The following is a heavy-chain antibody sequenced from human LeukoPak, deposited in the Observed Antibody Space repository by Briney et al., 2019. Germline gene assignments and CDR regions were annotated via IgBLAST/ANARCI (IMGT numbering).Heavy chain of an antibody. CDR2: IDYSGGST. V-gene: IGHV3-23*01. Sequence: PGGSLRLSCAASGFTFSNYAMSWVRQAPGKGLEWVSTIDYSGGSTYCAYSVKGRFTISRDNSKNTLYMQMNSLRSEDTAIYYCAKVPYSDYGSGRPPFMDVWGQGTTVAVS. J-gene: IGHJ6*02. CDR1: GFTFSNYA. CDR3: AKVPYSDYGSGRPPFMDV. D-gene: IGHD3-10*01.